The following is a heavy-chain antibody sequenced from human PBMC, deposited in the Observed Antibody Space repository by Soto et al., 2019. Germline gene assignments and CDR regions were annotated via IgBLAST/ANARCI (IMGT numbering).Heavy chain of an antibody. V-gene: IGHV4-39*01. CDR1: GGSISSSSYY. D-gene: IGHD3-10*01. CDR2: IYYSGST. J-gene: IGHJ5*02. Sequence: QLQLQESGPGLVKPSETLSLTCTVSGGSISSSSYYWSWIRQPPGKGLEWIGCIYYSGSTYYNPSLRGRPTISEDTSKNQCSLQLSSVTAADMAVYYCESPEDGDLGVDPWGQGTLVTVSS. CDR3: ESPEDGDLGVDP.